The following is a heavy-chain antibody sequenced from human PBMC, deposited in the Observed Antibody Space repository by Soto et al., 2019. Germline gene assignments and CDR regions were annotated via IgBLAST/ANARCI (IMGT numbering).Heavy chain of an antibody. Sequence: GGSLRLSCAASAFTFSNYWMHWVRQAPGKGLVWVSRINGDGSSTIYADSVKGRFTISRDNSKNTLYLQMNSLRAEDTAVYYCARDDPRMVRGVITFDYYYYGMDVWGQGT. CDR3: ARDDPRMVRGVITFDYYYYGMDV. V-gene: IGHV3-74*01. CDR2: INGDGSST. D-gene: IGHD3-10*01. CDR1: AFTFSNYW. J-gene: IGHJ6*02.